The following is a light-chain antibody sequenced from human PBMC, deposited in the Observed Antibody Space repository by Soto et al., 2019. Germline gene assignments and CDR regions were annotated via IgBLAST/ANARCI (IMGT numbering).Light chain of an antibody. CDR1: SSDIGGYNY. CDR2: EVS. CDR3: SSFTISSTLYV. J-gene: IGLJ1*01. V-gene: IGLV2-14*01. Sequence: QSVLTQPASVSGSPGQSITISCAGTSSDIGGYNYVSWYQQHPGKAPKVIIYEVSNRPSGVSNRFSGSKSGNTASLTISGLRAEDEADYYCSSFTISSTLYVFGGGTKLTVL.